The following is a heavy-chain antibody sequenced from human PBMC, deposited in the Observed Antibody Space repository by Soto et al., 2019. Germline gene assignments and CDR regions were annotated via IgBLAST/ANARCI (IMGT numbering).Heavy chain of an antibody. J-gene: IGHJ5*02. CDR1: GFTFSSYA. CDR2: ISYDGSNK. Sequence: GGSLRLSCAASGFTFSSYAMHWVRQAPGKGLEWVAVISYDGSNKYYADSVKGRFTISRDNSKNTLYLQMNSLRAEDTAVYYCARDHDSSDHTVDWFDPWGQGTLVTVSS. CDR3: ARDHDSSDHTVDWFDP. D-gene: IGHD3-22*01. V-gene: IGHV3-30-3*01.